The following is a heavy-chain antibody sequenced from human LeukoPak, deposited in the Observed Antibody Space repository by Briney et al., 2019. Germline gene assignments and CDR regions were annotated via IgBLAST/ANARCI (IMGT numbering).Heavy chain of an antibody. Sequence: SETLSLTCTVSGGXISNYYFIWIRQPPGKGLEWIGYIYYSGSTNYNPSLKSRVTISVDTSKTQFSLKLSSVTAADTAVYYCARMGNYGANSYYFDYWGQGTLVTVSS. CDR3: ARMGNYGANSYYFDY. CDR1: GGXISNYY. D-gene: IGHD4-23*01. V-gene: IGHV4-59*12. CDR2: IYYSGST. J-gene: IGHJ4*02.